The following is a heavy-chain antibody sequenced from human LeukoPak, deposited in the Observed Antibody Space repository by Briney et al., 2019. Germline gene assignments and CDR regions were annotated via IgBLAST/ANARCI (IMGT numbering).Heavy chain of an antibody. CDR2: INPDGRDT. CDR3: TSWGDTTAEYFQR. J-gene: IGHJ1*01. CDR1: GFTFSDYC. V-gene: IGHV3-7*01. Sequence: GGSLRLSCAASGFTFSDYCMSWVRQAPGKGLEWVAHINPDGRDTYYVDSVKGRFTISRDNAQNSMYLQMNSLRVEDTAVYYCTSWGDTTAEYFQRWGQGTLVTVSS. D-gene: IGHD2-21*02.